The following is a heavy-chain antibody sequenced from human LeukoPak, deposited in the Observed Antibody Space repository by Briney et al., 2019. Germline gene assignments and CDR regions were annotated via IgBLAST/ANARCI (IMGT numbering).Heavy chain of an antibody. J-gene: IGHJ4*02. CDR3: AKDSLCSGGSCYLFDY. V-gene: IGHV3-7*03. CDR1: GLTFSSCF. CDR2: IKPDGSEK. D-gene: IGHD2-15*01. Sequence: GGSLRLSCAASGLTFSSCFMTWVRQAPGKGLEWVANIKPDGSEKYYMDSVKGRFTISRDNAKNSLYLQMNSLRAEDTALYYCAKDSLCSGGSCYLFDYWGQGTLVTVSS.